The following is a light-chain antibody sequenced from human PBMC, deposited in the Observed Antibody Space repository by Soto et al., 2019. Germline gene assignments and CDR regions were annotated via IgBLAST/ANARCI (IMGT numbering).Light chain of an antibody. CDR1: SSNIGNNY. V-gene: IGLV1-51*01. Sequence: QSVLTQPPSVSAAPGQKVTISCSGSSSNIGNNYVSWYQQLPATAPKLLIYDNDKRPSGIRDRFSGSKSGTSATLGITGLQTGYEADYYCGTWDSSLSAVVFGGGTKLTVL. CDR2: DND. CDR3: GTWDSSLSAVV. J-gene: IGLJ2*01.